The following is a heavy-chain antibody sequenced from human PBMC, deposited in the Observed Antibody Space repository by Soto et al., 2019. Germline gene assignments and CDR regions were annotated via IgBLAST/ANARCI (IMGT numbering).Heavy chain of an antibody. CDR1: GFTFSSYA. CDR2: ISGSGCST. D-gene: IGHD6-6*01. Sequence: GESLKISCAASGFTFSSYAMSWVRQAPGKGLEWVSAISGSGCSTYYADSVKGRFTISRDNSKNTLYLQMTSLRAEDTAVYYCAKDREAARRYFDYWGQGTLVTVSS. J-gene: IGHJ4*02. CDR3: AKDREAARRYFDY. V-gene: IGHV3-23*01.